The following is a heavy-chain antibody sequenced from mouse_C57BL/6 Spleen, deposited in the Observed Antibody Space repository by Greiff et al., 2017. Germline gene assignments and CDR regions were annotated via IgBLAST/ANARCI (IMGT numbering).Heavy chain of an antibody. V-gene: IGHV10-1*01. D-gene: IGHD1-1*01. J-gene: IGHJ2*01. CDR1: GFSFNTYA. Sequence: EVQVVESGGGLVQPKGSLKLSCAASGFSFNTYAMNWVRQAPGKGLEWVARIRSKSNNYATYYADSVKDRFTISRDDSESMLYLQMNNLKTEDTAMYYCVSGPYDFDDWGQGTTLTVSS. CDR2: IRSKSNNYAT. CDR3: VSGPYDFDD.